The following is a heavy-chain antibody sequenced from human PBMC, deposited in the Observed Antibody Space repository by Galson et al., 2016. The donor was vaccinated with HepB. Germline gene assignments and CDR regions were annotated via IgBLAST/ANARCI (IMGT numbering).Heavy chain of an antibody. CDR2: IKTDGSET. V-gene: IGHV3-7*03. Sequence: SLRLSCAASGFTIGSYWMGWVRQAPGRGLEWLANIKTDGSETHYVDSVEGRFTISRDNAKNSMYLQMSGLRTEDTAVYYCARGDKWGWDYWGQGTLVTVSS. J-gene: IGHJ4*02. CDR3: ARGDKWGWDY. D-gene: IGHD1-26*01. CDR1: GFTIGSYW.